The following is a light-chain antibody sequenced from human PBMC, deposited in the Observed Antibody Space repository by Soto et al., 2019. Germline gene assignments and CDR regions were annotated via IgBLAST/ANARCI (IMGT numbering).Light chain of an antibody. J-gene: IGKJ4*01. CDR1: QSISRY. CDR3: PQSYSTPRT. V-gene: IGKV1-39*01. CDR2: AAS. Sequence: VQMTQSPSSLSASVGDRVTITCRASQSISRYINWYQQKPGKAPKLLIYAASSLQGGVPSRFSGSGSGTDFTLTISSLQPEDFATYYCPQSYSTPRTFGGGTKVEVK.